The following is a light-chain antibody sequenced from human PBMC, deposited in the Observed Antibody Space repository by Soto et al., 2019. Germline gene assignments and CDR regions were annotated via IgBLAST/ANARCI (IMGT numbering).Light chain of an antibody. CDR3: QQYGTSPPVT. Sequence: EIVLTQSPGTLSLSLGESVTLSCRASQSVNSDSLAWYQQKPGQSPRLLIYGASNRATGIPDRFSGSGSGTDFTLSISRVEPEDFTVYYCQQYGTSPPVTFGQGTRLEIK. CDR1: QSVNSDS. V-gene: IGKV3-20*01. J-gene: IGKJ5*01. CDR2: GAS.